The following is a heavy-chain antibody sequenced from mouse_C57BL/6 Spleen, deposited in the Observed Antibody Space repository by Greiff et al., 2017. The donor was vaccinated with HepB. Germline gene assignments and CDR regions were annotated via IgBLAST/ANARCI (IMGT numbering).Heavy chain of an antibody. CDR1: GFNIKDDY. CDR3: TGTEGFAY. CDR2: IDPENGDT. J-gene: IGHJ3*01. Sequence: SGAELVRPGASVKLSCTASGFNIKDDYMHWVKQRPEQGLEWIGWIDPENGDTEYASKFQGKATITADTSSNTAYLQLSSLTSEDTAVYYCTGTEGFAYWGQGTLVTVSA. D-gene: IGHD4-1*01. V-gene: IGHV14-4*01.